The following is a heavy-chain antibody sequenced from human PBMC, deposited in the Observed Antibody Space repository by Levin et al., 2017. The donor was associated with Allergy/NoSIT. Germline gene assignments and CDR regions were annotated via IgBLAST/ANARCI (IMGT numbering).Heavy chain of an antibody. D-gene: IGHD3-3*01. Sequence: GGSLRLSCVGSGFTFGTYAMHWVRQAPGKGLEWVTVMSFDGKHIFYAHSVEGRFTVSRDNSKSTLYLQMTSLRPEDTACYYCPRGGPWSGPLHIWGQGTMVTVSS. CDR3: PRGGPWSGPLHI. J-gene: IGHJ3*02. V-gene: IGHV3-30*04. CDR1: GFTFGTYA. CDR2: MSFDGKHI.